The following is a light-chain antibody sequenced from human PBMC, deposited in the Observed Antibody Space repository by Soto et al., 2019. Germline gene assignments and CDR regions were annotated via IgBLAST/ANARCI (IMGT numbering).Light chain of an antibody. CDR1: QSISSW. J-gene: IGKJ1*01. CDR3: QEYLSSSWT. Sequence: DIQMTQSPSTLSASVGDRVSITCRASQSISSWLAWYQQKPGKAPKMLIYKASSLESGVPSRFRGSGSGTEFTLTISSLQPDDFAIYYCQEYLSSSWTFGQGTKV. V-gene: IGKV1-5*03. CDR2: KAS.